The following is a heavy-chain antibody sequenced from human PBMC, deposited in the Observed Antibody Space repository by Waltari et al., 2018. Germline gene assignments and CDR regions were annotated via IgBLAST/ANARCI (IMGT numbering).Heavy chain of an antibody. J-gene: IGHJ4*02. D-gene: IGHD2-2*01. CDR3: ARDIPPYCSSTSCYGGKDY. CDR1: GDSVSSNSAA. CDR2: TYYRSKWYN. Sequence: QVQLQQSGPGLVKPSQTLSLTCAISGDSVSSNSAAWTWIRQSPSRGLEWLGRTYYRSKWYNDYAVSVKSRITINPDTSKNQFSLQLNSVTPEDTAVYYCARDIPPYCSSTSCYGGKDYWGQGTLVTVSS. V-gene: IGHV6-1*01.